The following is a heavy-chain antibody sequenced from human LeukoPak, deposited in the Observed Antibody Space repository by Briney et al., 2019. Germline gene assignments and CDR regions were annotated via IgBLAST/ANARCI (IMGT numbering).Heavy chain of an antibody. CDR2: IKQDGSEK. CDR1: GFTFSSYW. D-gene: IGHD1-26*01. CDR3: AMAASYYYYYGMDV. J-gene: IGHJ6*02. Sequence: GGSLRLSCAASGFTFSSYWMSWVRQAPGKGLEWVANIKQDGSEKYYVDSVKGRFTTSRDNAKNSLYLQMNSLRAEDTAVYYCAMAASYYYYYGMDVWGQGTTVTVSS. V-gene: IGHV3-7*01.